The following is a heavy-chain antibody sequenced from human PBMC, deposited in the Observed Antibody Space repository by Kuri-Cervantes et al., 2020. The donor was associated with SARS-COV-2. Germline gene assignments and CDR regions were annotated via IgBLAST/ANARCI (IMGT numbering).Heavy chain of an antibody. CDR2: ISYSGNT. CDR3: ARGVRFLDPKYYYFYYYMDV. V-gene: IGHV4-59*12. CDR1: GGSISSYY. Sequence: ESLKTSCTVPGGSISSYYWSWIRQPPGKGLEWIGYISYSGNTNYNPSLKSRVTISVDTSKNQFSLKLRSVTAADTAVYYCARGVRFLDPKYYYFYYYMDVWGKGTTVTVSS. J-gene: IGHJ6*03. D-gene: IGHD3-3*01.